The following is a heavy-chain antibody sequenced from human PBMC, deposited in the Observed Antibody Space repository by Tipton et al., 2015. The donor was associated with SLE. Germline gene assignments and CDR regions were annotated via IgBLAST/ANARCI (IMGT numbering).Heavy chain of an antibody. D-gene: IGHD6-6*01. CDR3: AREQLVRAFDI. Sequence: TLSLTCAVYGGSFSGYYWGWIRQLPGKGLEWIGSIYYSGSTYYNPSLKSRVTISVDTSKNQFSLKLSSVTAADTAVYYCAREQLVRAFDIWGQGTMVTVSS. CDR1: GGSFSGYY. CDR2: IYYSGST. J-gene: IGHJ3*02. V-gene: IGHV4-34*01.